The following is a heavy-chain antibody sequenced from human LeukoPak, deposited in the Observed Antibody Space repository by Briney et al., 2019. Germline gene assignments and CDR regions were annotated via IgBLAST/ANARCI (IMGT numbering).Heavy chain of an antibody. Sequence: PSETLSLTCTVSGGSISSSSYYWGWIRQPPGKGLEWIGSIYYSGSTYYNPSLKSRVTISVDTSKNQFSLKLSSVTAADTAVYYCARRGGGVALNWFDPWGQGTLVTVSS. V-gene: IGHV4-39*01. D-gene: IGHD3-3*01. CDR3: ARRGGGVALNWFDP. J-gene: IGHJ5*02. CDR2: IYYSGST. CDR1: GGSISSSSYY.